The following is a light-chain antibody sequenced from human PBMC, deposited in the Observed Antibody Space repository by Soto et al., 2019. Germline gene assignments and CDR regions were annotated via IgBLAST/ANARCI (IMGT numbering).Light chain of an antibody. Sequence: DIELTQSPSSLSASVGDRVTITCRASQSISTFLNWYQHKRGKAPKLLIPGASSLQSGVPFRFTGSGSGTDFSLTISGLQPEDSATYYCQQSYSALFSFGGGTKLEI. J-gene: IGKJ4*01. CDR2: GAS. CDR3: QQSYSALFS. CDR1: QSISTF. V-gene: IGKV1-39*01.